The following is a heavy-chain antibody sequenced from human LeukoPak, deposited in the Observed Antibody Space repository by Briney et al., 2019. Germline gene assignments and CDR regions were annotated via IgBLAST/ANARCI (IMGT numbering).Heavy chain of an antibody. CDR2: ISGSGGST. D-gene: IGHD1-1*01. V-gene: IGHV3-23*01. CDR1: GFTFSSYA. CDR3: AKDLVRVTGTPEY. J-gene: IGHJ4*02. Sequence: GGSLRLSCAASGFTFSSYAMSWVRQAPGKGLEWVSAISGSGGSTYYADSVKGRFTISRDNSKNTLYLQMNSLRAEDTAVYYFAKDLVRVTGTPEYWGQGTLVSVSS.